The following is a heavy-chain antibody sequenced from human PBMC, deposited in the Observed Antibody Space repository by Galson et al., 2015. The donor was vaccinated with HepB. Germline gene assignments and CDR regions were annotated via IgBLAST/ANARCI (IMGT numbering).Heavy chain of an antibody. J-gene: IGHJ3*02. CDR2: IYWDDDK. CDR3: AHREVAGYCSSTSCDKFSAFDI. D-gene: IGHD2-2*02. CDR1: GFSLRTSGVG. V-gene: IGHV2-5*02. Sequence: PALVTPPQTLTLTCSFSGFSLRTSGVGVGWMRQPPGKALELHALIYWDDDKRYSPSLKSRLPITKDTSKNQVVLTMTNMDPVDTATYYCAHREVAGYCSSTSCDKFSAFDIWGQGTMVTVSS.